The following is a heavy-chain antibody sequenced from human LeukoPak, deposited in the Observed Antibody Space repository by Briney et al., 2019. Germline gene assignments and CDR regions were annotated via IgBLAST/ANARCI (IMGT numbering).Heavy chain of an antibody. D-gene: IGHD3-9*01. CDR3: ATDILTGYYSDY. CDR2: IYHSGST. J-gene: IGHJ4*02. Sequence: ASETLSLTCAVSGGSISSSNWWSWVRQPPGKGLEWIGEIYHSGSTNYNPSLKSRVTISVDKSKNQFSLKLSSVTAAATAVYYCATDILTGYYSDYWGQGTLVTVSS. V-gene: IGHV4-4*02. CDR1: GGSISSSNW.